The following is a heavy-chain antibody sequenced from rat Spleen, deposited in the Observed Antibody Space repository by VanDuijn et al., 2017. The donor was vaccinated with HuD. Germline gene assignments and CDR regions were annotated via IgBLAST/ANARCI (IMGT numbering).Heavy chain of an antibody. D-gene: IGHD1-9*01. CDR2: ISSDGRRN. Sequence: EVQLVESGGGLVQPGRSLKPSCAASGFTFSDYYMAWVRQAPTKGLEWVATISSDGRRNYYRDSVKGRFTISRDNAKSSLYLQMDSLRSEDTATYYCARRHYGYTDYFDYWGQGVMVTVSS. J-gene: IGHJ2*01. CDR1: GFTFSDYY. CDR3: ARRHYGYTDYFDY. V-gene: IGHV5-7*01.